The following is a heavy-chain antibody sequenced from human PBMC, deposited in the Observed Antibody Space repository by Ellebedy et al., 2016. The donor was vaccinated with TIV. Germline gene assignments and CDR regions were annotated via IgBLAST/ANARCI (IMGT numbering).Heavy chain of an antibody. J-gene: IGHJ4*02. CDR2: FDIIEDRT. CDR3: VKVLSGGTWGFDS. D-gene: IGHD3-16*01. V-gene: IGHV3-23*01. CDR1: GFTFSTYA. Sequence: GESLKISXPASGFTFSTYAMSWVRQAPGKGLQWVSGFDIIEDRTYYTGSVKGRFLISRDNSKNMLFLQMNSLRVEDTAIYYCVKVLSGGTWGFDSWGQGSLVTVSS.